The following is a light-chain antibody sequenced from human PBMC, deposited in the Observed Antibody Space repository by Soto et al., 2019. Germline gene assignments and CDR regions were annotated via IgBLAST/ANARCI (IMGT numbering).Light chain of an antibody. CDR1: QSVSSK. CDR3: LQYSGWPKT. V-gene: IGKV3-15*01. J-gene: IGKJ1*01. CDR2: GAT. Sequence: EIVVTQSPATLSVSPGERATLSCRASQSVSSKLAWYQHIPGQAPRLLIYGATTRATGIPTRFSGSESGTEFTLTSGSLQSEDVAVYYCLQYSGWPKTFGQGTKVEIK.